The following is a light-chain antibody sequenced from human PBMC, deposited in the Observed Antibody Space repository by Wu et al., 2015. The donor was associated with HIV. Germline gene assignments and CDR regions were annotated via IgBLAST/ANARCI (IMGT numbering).Light chain of an antibody. J-gene: IGKJ3*01. CDR1: QSVSY. CDR3: QQRSNWPGVT. CDR2: DAS. V-gene: IGKV3-11*01. Sequence: EIVLTQSPATLSLSPGERATLSCRASQSVSYVAWYQQKPGQAPRLLIYDASIRATGIPARFSGGGSGTDFTLTISTLEPEDFAVYYCQQRSNWPGVTFGPGTRVDIK.